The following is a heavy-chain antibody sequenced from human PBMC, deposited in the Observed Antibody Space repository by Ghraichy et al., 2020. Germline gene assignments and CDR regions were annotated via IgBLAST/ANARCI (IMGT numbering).Heavy chain of an antibody. CDR3: ASGTKRSRGLFGVVTPFYYGMDV. Sequence: GGSLRLSCAASGFTFSDYYMSWIRQAPGKGLEWVSYISSSGSTIYYADSVKGRFTISRDNAKNSLYLQMNSLRAEDPAGYYCASGTKRSRGLFGVVTPFYYGMDVWGQGTTVTVSS. V-gene: IGHV3-11*01. D-gene: IGHD3-3*01. CDR1: GFTFSDYY. J-gene: IGHJ6*02. CDR2: ISSSGSTI.